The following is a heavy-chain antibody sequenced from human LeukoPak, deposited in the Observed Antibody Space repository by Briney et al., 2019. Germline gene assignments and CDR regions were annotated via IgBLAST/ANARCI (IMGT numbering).Heavy chain of an antibody. V-gene: IGHV3-48*01. Sequence: PGGSLRLSCAASGFTFSSYSMNWVRQAQGKGLEWVSCISSSGSIIYYADSVKGRFTISRDNAKNSLFLQMNSLRAEDTAVYYCARELSSSGPIWGQGTLVTVSS. D-gene: IGHD6-19*01. CDR1: GFTFSSYS. CDR3: ARELSSSGPI. CDR2: ISSSGSII. J-gene: IGHJ4*02.